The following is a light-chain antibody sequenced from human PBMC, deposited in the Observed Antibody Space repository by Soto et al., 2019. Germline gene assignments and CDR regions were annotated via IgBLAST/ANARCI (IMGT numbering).Light chain of an antibody. CDR3: HQYDSLPLT. V-gene: IGKV3-20*01. Sequence: IVLTQSPATLSLSPGERATLSCRASQSVASNYLGWYQQKPGQAPRVLIFDASIRATGIPDRFSASGSGSDFTLTISRLEPDDFAVYYCHQYDSLPLTFGGGTKVDIK. CDR2: DAS. CDR1: QSVASNY. J-gene: IGKJ4*01.